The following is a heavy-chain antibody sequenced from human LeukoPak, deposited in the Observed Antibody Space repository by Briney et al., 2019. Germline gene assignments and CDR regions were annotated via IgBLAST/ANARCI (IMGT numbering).Heavy chain of an antibody. CDR2: ISNDGSST. V-gene: IGHV3-74*01. CDR3: ARDRSSGYNWFDP. Sequence: GGSLRLSCAASGFTFSSYWTHWVRQAPGKGLEWVSRISNDGSSTSYADSVKGRFTISRDKAKNTLYLQMNSLRAEDTAVYYCARDRSSGYNWFDPWGQGTLVTVSS. D-gene: IGHD3-22*01. J-gene: IGHJ5*02. CDR1: GFTFSSYW.